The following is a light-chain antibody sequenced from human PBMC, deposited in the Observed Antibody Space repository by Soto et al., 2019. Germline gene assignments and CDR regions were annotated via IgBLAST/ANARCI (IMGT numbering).Light chain of an antibody. V-gene: IGLV1-40*01. CDR1: SSNIGAGYD. CDR2: GNS. J-gene: IGLJ3*02. CDR3: QSYDSSRSGGV. Sequence: QAVLTQPPSVSGAPGQRVTISCTGSSSNIGAGYDVHWYQQLPGTAPKLLIYGNSNRPSGVPDRFSGSKSGTSASLAITGLRAEDEADYYCQSYDSSRSGGVFGGGTTLTVL.